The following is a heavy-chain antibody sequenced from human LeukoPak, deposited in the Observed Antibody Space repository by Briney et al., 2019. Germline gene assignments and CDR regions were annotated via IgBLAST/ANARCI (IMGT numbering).Heavy chain of an antibody. CDR2: ISSSGSTI. CDR1: GFTIDDYG. J-gene: IGHJ6*04. Sequence: WGSLRLSCATSGFTIDDYGMSWVRQAPGKGLEWVSYISSSGSTIYYADSVKGRFTISRDNAKNSLYLQMNSLRAEDTAVYYCAELGITMIGGVWGKGTTVTISS. V-gene: IGHV3-48*03. D-gene: IGHD3-10*02. CDR3: AELGITMIGGV.